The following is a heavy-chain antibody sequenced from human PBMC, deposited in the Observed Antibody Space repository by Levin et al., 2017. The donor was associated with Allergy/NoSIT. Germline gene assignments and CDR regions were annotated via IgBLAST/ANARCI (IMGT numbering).Heavy chain of an antibody. CDR3: ARLQLRRPLDYFDY. CDR1: GGSISSYY. Sequence: SQTLSLTCTVSGGSISSYYWSWIRQPPGKGLEWIGYIYYSGSTNYNPSLKSRVTISVDTSKNQFSLNLSSVTAADTAMYYCARLQLRRPLDYFDYWGQGTLVTVSS. CDR2: IYYSGST. V-gene: IGHV4-59*01. D-gene: IGHD5-24*01. J-gene: IGHJ4*02.